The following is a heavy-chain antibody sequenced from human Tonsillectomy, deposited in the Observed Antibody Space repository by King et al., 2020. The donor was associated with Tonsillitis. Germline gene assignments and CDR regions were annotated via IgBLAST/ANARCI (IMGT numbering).Heavy chain of an antibody. CDR2: ISYDGSNK. CDR3: LTVKVGATRAFDI. Sequence: VQLVESGGGVVQPGRSLRLSCAASGFTFSSYGMHWVRQAPGKGLEWVAVISYDGSNKYYADSVKGRFTISRDNSKNTLYLQMNSLRAEDTAEYYCLTVKVGATRAFDIWGQGTMVTVSS. D-gene: IGHD1-26*01. V-gene: IGHV3-30*03. J-gene: IGHJ3*02. CDR1: GFTFSSYG.